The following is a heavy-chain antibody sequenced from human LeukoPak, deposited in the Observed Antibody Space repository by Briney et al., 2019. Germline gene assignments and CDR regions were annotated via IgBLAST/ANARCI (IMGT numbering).Heavy chain of an antibody. J-gene: IGHJ6*03. V-gene: IGHV1-69*05. Sequence: SVKVSCKASGGTFSSYAISWVRQAPGQGLEWMGRIIPIFGTANYAQKFQGRVTITTDESTSTAYMELSSLRSEDTAVYYCARDPSVIFGYSYYYYYYMDVWGKGTTVTVSS. CDR2: IIPIFGTA. CDR1: GGTFSSYA. CDR3: ARDPSVIFGYSYYYYYYMDV. D-gene: IGHD3-22*01.